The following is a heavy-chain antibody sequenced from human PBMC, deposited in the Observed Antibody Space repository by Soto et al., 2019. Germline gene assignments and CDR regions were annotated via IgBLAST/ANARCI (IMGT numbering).Heavy chain of an antibody. D-gene: IGHD4-17*01. CDR3: TRPNDSGDYDWYFDL. J-gene: IGHJ2*01. CDR2: IRTKVNDYAT. Sequence: QLVESGGGLVQPGGSLKLSCAASGFTFSDSALHLVRQASGKGLEWGGRIRTKVNDYATIYAASVRGRLTISRDDSRNTADLQMDSLTIEDTAIYYCTRPNDSGDYDWYFDLWGRGTLVTVSS. V-gene: IGHV3-73*02. CDR1: GFTFSDSA.